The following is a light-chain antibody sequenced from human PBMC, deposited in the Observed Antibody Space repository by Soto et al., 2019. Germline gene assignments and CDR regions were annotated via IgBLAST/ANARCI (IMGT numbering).Light chain of an antibody. CDR1: SSDVGGYNY. Sequence: QSVLTQPASVSGSPGQSITISCTGTSSDVGGYNYVSWYQQHPGKAPKLMIYDVSNRPSGVSNRFSGSKSGNTASLTISGLQAEDEADYYCISYTSSSTLHVVFGGGTKLTVL. J-gene: IGLJ2*01. V-gene: IGLV2-14*01. CDR2: DVS. CDR3: ISYTSSSTLHVV.